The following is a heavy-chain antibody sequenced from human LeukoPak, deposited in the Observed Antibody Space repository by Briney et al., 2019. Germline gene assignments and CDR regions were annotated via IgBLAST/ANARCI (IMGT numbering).Heavy chain of an antibody. CDR2: ISGSGGST. CDR1: GFTFSSYA. J-gene: IGHJ5*02. V-gene: IGHV3-23*01. CDR3: ARDIVVVVAATRYDWFDP. Sequence: HSGGSLRLSCAASGFTFSSYAMSWVRQAPGKGLEWVSAISGSGGSTYYADSVKGRFTISRDNSKNTLYLQMNSLRAEDTAVYYCARDIVVVVAATRYDWFDPWGRGTLVTVSS. D-gene: IGHD2-15*01.